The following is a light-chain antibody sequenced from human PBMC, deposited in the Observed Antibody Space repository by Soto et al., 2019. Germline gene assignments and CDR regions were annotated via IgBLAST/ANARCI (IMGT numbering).Light chain of an antibody. CDR3: SSYAGTNLL. J-gene: IGLJ2*01. CDR2: EVN. CDR1: RADVGGYNY. V-gene: IGLV2-8*01. Sequence: QSVLTEPPSAAGSPGQSFTISCTGTRADVGGYNYVSWYQQHPGKAPKLMIYEVNKRPSGVPDRFSGSKSVNTASLTVSGLQAVDEADYYCSSYAGTNLLFGGGTQVTGL.